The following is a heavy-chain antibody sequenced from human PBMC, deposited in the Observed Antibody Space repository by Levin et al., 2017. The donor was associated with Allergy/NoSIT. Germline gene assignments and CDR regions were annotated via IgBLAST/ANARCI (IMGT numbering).Heavy chain of an antibody. D-gene: IGHD6-13*01. Sequence: PGGSLRLSCAASGFTFSSYGMHWVRQAPGKGLEWVAVIWYDGSNKYYADSVKGRFTISRDNSKNTLYLQMNSLRAEDTAVYYCARDGEDGIAVAGILYWGQGTLVTVSS. CDR1: GFTFSSYG. CDR2: IWYDGSNK. J-gene: IGHJ4*02. CDR3: ARDGEDGIAVAGILY. V-gene: IGHV3-33*01.